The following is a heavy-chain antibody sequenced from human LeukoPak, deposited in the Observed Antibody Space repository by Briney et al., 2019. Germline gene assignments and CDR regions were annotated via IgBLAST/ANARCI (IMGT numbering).Heavy chain of an antibody. CDR1: GGSISSYY. Sequence: PSETLSLTCTVSGGSISSYYWSWIRQPPGKGLEWIGYIYYSGSTDYNPSLKSRVTISVDTSKNQFSLKLSSVTAADTAVYYCARTLETYYYYYGMDVWGQGTTVIVSS. CDR2: IYYSGST. CDR3: ARTLETYYYYYGMDV. V-gene: IGHV4-59*08. D-gene: IGHD5-24*01. J-gene: IGHJ6*02.